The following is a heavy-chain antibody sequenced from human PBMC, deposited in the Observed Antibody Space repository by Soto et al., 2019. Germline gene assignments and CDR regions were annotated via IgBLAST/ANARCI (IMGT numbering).Heavy chain of an antibody. J-gene: IGHJ6*01. Sequence: SGATLVNPTQTLTLTCTFSGFSLSTSGMCVSWIRQPPGKALEWLALIDWDDDKYYSTSLKTRLTISKDTSKNQVVLTMTNMDPVDTAVYYCARDGVVAARPTGGGYYYGMEVWGQGTTVTVSS. CDR1: GFSLSTSGMC. V-gene: IGHV2-70*02. D-gene: IGHD6-6*01. CDR3: ARDGVVAARPTGGGYYYGMEV. CDR2: IDWDDDK.